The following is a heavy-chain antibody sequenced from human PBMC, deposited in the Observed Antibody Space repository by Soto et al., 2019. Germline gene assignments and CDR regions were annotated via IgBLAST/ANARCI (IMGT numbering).Heavy chain of an antibody. CDR1: GFTFSDNA. Sequence: GGSLRLSCGASGFTFSDNAMTWVRQAPGKGLEWVSSISDDGDSTYYADSVKGRFAVSRDNSKNTLFLHMNSLGAEDTAVYYCAKSLSTAVNYCLDVWGQGTSVTVSS. CDR2: ISDDGDST. CDR3: AKSLSTAVNYCLDV. V-gene: IGHV3-23*01. D-gene: IGHD2-2*01. J-gene: IGHJ6*02.